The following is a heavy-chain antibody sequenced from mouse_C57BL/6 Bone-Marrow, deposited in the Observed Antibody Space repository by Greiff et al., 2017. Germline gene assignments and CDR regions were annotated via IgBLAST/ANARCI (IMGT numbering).Heavy chain of an antibody. D-gene: IGHD2-3*01. CDR2: ISSGGSYT. V-gene: IGHV5-6*01. Sequence: EVQLVESGGDLVKPGGSLKLSCAASGFTFSSYGMSWVRQTPDKRLEWVATISSGGSYTYYPDSVKGRFTISRDNAKNTLYLQMSSLKSEDTAMYYCARWGLLYYFDYWGQGTTLTVCS. CDR1: GFTFSSYG. J-gene: IGHJ2*01. CDR3: ARWGLLYYFDY.